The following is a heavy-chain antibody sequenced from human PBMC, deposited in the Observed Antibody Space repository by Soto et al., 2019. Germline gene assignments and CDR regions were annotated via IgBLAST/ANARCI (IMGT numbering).Heavy chain of an antibody. CDR3: ARAHSGIVVMVYAPYNWFDP. D-gene: IGHD2-8*01. V-gene: IGHV4-34*01. J-gene: IGHJ5*02. Sequence: QVQLQQWGAGLLKPSETLSLTCAVYGGSFSGYYWSWIRQPPGKGLEWIGEINHSGSTNYNPSLKSRVTISVDTSKNQFSLKLSSVTAADTAVYYCARAHSGIVVMVYAPYNWFDPWGQGTLVTVSS. CDR2: INHSGST. CDR1: GGSFSGYY.